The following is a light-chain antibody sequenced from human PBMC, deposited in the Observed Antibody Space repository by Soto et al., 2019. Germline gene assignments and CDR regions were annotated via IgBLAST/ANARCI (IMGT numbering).Light chain of an antibody. CDR2: GAS. CDR1: QTLRSGY. Sequence: DIVLTQTPGTLSLSPGDRATLSCRASQTLRSGYLAWYQHKPGQAPRLLIYGASTRATGIPPRFRGSGSGTEFTLTVDTLQSEDIAIYYCQQYYHWPVTFGGGTKVDIK. V-gene: IGKV3-15*01. J-gene: IGKJ4*01. CDR3: QQYYHWPVT.